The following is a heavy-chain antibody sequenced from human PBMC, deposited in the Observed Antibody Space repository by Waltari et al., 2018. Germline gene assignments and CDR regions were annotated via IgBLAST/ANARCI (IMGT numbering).Heavy chain of an antibody. CDR3: ARDNAGSGWYYFDY. Sequence: EVQLVESGGGLVQPGGSLRLSCAASGFTSSSYSMNWFRQAPGKGLEWVSYISSSSSTIYYADSVKGRFTISRDNAKNSLYLQMNSLRAEDTAVYYCARDNAGSGWYYFDYWGQGTLVTVSS. D-gene: IGHD6-19*01. J-gene: IGHJ4*02. V-gene: IGHV3-48*04. CDR1: GFTSSSYS. CDR2: ISSSSSTI.